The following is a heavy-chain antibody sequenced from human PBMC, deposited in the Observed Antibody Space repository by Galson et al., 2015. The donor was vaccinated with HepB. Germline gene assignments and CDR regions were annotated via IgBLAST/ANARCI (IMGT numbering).Heavy chain of an antibody. CDR1: GISFSNYW. V-gene: IGHV3-74*01. J-gene: IGHJ3*02. D-gene: IGHD3-22*01. CDR3: LGLRFDMTVPPI. CDR2: VRPDDGGDSP. Sequence: SLRLSCAASGISFSNYWMYWARHAPGKGLVWVSRVRPDDGGDSPRYADSVKGRFTIYRDNAKNTLFLQMSGLRVEDTAIYYCLGLRFDMTVPPIWGQGTTVTISS.